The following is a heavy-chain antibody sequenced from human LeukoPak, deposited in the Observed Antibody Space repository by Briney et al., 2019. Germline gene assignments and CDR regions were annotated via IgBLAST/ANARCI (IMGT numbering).Heavy chain of an antibody. CDR3: AKGTHYYDSSGYLNWFDP. J-gene: IGHJ5*02. CDR1: GFTFSSYG. D-gene: IGHD3-22*01. CDR2: IRYDGSNK. V-gene: IGHV3-30*02. Sequence: GGSLRLSCAASGFTFSSYGMHWVRQAPGRGLEWVAFIRYDGSNKYYVDSVKGRFTISRDNSKNTLYLQMNSLRAEDTAVYYCAKGTHYYDSSGYLNWFDPWGQGTLVTVSS.